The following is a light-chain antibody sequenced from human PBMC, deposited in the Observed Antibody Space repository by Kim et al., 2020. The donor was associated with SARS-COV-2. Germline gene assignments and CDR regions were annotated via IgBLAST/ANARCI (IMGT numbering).Light chain of an antibody. CDR1: QSVSSY. CDR2: DAS. V-gene: IGKV3-11*01. CDR3: QQRSNWPGFT. Sequence: SPGERATLSCRASQSVSSYLAWYQQKPGQAPRLLSYDASNRATGIPARFSGSGSGTDFTLTISSLEPEDFAVYYCQQRSNWPGFTFGPGTKVDIK. J-gene: IGKJ3*01.